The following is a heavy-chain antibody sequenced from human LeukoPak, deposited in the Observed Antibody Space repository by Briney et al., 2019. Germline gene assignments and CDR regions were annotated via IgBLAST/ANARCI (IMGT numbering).Heavy chain of an antibody. Sequence: GGSLSLSCAASGFTFSSYAMHWVRQAPGKGLEYVSAISSNGGSTYYANSVKGRFTISRDNSKNTLYLQMGSLRAEDMAVYYCARGLPDYYDSSGYYHDWGQGTLVTVSS. J-gene: IGHJ4*02. CDR2: ISSNGGST. V-gene: IGHV3-64*01. D-gene: IGHD3-22*01. CDR1: GFTFSSYA. CDR3: ARGLPDYYDSSGYYHD.